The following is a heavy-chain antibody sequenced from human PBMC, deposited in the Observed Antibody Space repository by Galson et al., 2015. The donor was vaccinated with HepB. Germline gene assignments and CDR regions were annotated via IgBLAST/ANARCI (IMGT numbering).Heavy chain of an antibody. J-gene: IGHJ3*02. D-gene: IGHD3-10*01. CDR3: ARGMVRDGDAFDI. Sequence: SLRLSCAASGFTFSGYAMHWVRQAPGKGLEWVAVVSYDGINKYYADSVKDRFTISRDNSKNTLYLQMNSLRAEDTAFYYCARGMVRDGDAFDIWGQGTMVTVCS. CDR2: VSYDGINK. CDR1: GFTFSGYA. V-gene: IGHV3-30-3*01.